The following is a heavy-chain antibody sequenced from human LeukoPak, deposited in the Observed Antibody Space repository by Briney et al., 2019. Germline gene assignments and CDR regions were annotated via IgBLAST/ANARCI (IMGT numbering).Heavy chain of an antibody. CDR1: GGSISSYY. CDR2: IYYSGST. Sequence: SETLSLTCTVSGGSISSYYWSWIRQPPGKGLEWIGYIYYSGSTNYNASLESRVTISVDTPKNQFSLKLSSVTAADAAVYYCARQYSSSSHFDYWGQGALVTVSS. D-gene: IGHD6-6*01. J-gene: IGHJ4*02. CDR3: ARQYSSSSHFDY. V-gene: IGHV4-59*08.